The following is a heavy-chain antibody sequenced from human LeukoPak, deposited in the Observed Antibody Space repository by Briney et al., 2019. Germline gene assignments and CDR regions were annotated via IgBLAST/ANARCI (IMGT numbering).Heavy chain of an antibody. Sequence: PSETLSLTCAVYGGSFSGYYWSWIRQPPGKGLEWIGEINHSGSTNYNPSLKSRVTISVDTSKNQFSLKLSSVTAADTAVYYCARDQYGSGSWVAFDIWGQGTMVTVSS. CDR3: ARDQYGSGSWVAFDI. CDR2: INHSGST. CDR1: GGSFSGYY. J-gene: IGHJ3*02. D-gene: IGHD3-10*01. V-gene: IGHV4-34*09.